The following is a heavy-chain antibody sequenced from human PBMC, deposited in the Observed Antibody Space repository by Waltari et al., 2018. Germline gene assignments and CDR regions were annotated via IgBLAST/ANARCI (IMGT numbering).Heavy chain of an antibody. CDR2: INGYGTST. CDR1: GFTFSSYY. J-gene: IGHJ3*02. Sequence: EVQLVESGGGLVQFGGSLRLSCAASGFTFSSYYMHWVRQTPGKGLVWVSRINGYGTSTTYADSVKGRFTTSRDNARNTLHPQMNSLRVEDTVVYYCATGDSHAFDMWGQGTLVIVSS. V-gene: IGHV3-74*01. CDR3: ATGDSHAFDM. D-gene: IGHD4-17*01.